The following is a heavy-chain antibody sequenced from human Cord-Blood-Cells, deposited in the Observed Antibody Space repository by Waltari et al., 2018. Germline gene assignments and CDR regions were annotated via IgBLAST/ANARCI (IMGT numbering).Heavy chain of an antibody. D-gene: IGHD1-26*01. J-gene: IGHJ4*02. CDR2: ISSSSSYI. CDR3: ARVERGRGATIDY. V-gene: IGHV3-21*01. Sequence: EVQLVESGGGLVKPGGSLRLSCAASGFTFSSYSMNWFRQAPGKGLEWVSSISSSSSYIYYADSVKGRFTISRDNAKNSLYLQMNSLRAEDTAVYYCARVERGRGATIDYWGQGTLVTVSS. CDR1: GFTFSSYS.